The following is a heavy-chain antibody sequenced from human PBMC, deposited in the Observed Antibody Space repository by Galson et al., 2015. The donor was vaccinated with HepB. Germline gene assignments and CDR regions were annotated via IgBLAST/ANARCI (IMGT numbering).Heavy chain of an antibody. CDR2: IKQDGNEK. V-gene: IGHV3-7*01. Sequence: SLRLSCAASGFTFRTYWMSWVRHARGKGLEWVANIKQDGNEKYYVDSVEGRFTISRDNARNSLFLQMNSLRAEDTAVYYCARVRSPGAAADYSLKHWGQGTLVTVSS. D-gene: IGHD2-2*01. CDR1: GFTFRTYW. CDR3: ARVRSPGAAADYSLKH. J-gene: IGHJ4*02.